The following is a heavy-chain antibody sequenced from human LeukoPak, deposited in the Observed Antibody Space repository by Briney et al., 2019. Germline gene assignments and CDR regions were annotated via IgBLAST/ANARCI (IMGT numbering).Heavy chain of an antibody. D-gene: IGHD3-3*01. J-gene: IGHJ3*02. CDR1: GGSISSYY. Sequence: PSETLSLTCTVSGGSISSYYWSWIRQPAGKGLEWIGRIYTSGSTNYNPSLKSRVTMSVDTSKNQFSLKLSSVTAADTAVYYCARESDYDFWSGLTEHQIGDAFDIWGQGTMVTVSS. V-gene: IGHV4-4*07. CDR3: ARESDYDFWSGLTEHQIGDAFDI. CDR2: IYTSGST.